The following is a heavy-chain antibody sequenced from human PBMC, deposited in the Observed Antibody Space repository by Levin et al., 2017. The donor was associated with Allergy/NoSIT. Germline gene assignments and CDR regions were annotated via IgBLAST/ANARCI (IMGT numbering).Heavy chain of an antibody. Sequence: GGSLRLSCAASGFTFSSYWMSWVRQAPGKGLEWVANIKQDGSEKYYVDSVKGRFTISRDNAKNSLYLQMNSLRAEDTAVYYCARDAYVFRYFGWFLESHFDYWGQGTLVTVSS. CDR2: IKQDGSEK. CDR3: ARDAYVFRYFGWFLESHFDY. V-gene: IGHV3-7*01. J-gene: IGHJ4*02. D-gene: IGHD3-9*01. CDR1: GFTFSSYW.